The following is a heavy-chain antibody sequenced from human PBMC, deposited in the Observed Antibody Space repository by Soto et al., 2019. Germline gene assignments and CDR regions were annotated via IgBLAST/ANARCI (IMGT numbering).Heavy chain of an antibody. CDR1: GGSFSGYY. J-gene: IGHJ6*02. Sequence: SETLFLTCAVYGGSFSGYYWTWIRQPPGTGLEWIGEINHSGSTNYNPSLKSRVTISVDTSKNQFSLKLSSVTASDTAVYYCAREAGSNYYYFYALDVWGQGTTVTVSS. CDR3: AREAGSNYYYFYALDV. D-gene: IGHD4-4*01. V-gene: IGHV4-34*01. CDR2: INHSGST.